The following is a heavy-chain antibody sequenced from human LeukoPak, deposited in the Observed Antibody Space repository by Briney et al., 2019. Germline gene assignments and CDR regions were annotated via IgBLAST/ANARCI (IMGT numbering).Heavy chain of an antibody. V-gene: IGHV1-18*01. CDR1: GYTFTSYG. CDR3: ARGFVNGKLYGGNSLYYI. D-gene: IGHD4-23*01. J-gene: IGHJ3*02. Sequence: ASVKVSCKASGYTFTSYGISWVRQAPGQGLEWMGWISAYNGNTNYAQKLQGRVTMTTDTSTSTAYMELRSLRSDDTAVYYCARGFVNGKLYGGNSLYYIWGQGTMVTVSS. CDR2: ISAYNGNT.